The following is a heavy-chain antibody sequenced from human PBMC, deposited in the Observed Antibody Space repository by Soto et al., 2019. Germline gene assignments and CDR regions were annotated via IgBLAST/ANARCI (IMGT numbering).Heavy chain of an antibody. CDR3: PRDLSLMTGTSNDVFVI. Sequence: QIQLVQSGAEVKKPGASVMVSCKASGYMFSHYGITWVRQAPGQGLEWMAWISAYNGNTDYAQKFQGRVNMTTDSSTNTAYMELRSLRSDDTAVYYCPRDLSLMTGTSNDVFVIWGQGTMVTVSS. V-gene: IGHV1-18*04. CDR1: GYMFSHYG. D-gene: IGHD1-1*01. J-gene: IGHJ3*02. CDR2: ISAYNGNT.